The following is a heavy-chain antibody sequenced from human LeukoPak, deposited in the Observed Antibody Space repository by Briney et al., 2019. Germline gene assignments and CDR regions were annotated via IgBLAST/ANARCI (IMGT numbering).Heavy chain of an antibody. D-gene: IGHD3-10*01. V-gene: IGHV3-21*04. Sequence: GGSLRLSCAASGFTFSSYSMNWVRQAPGKGLEWVSSISSSSSYIYYADSVKGRFTISRDNSKNTLYLQMNSLRAEDTAVYYCAKYGSGMGLDYWGQGTLVTVSS. CDR1: GFTFSSYS. CDR3: AKYGSGMGLDY. CDR2: ISSSSSYI. J-gene: IGHJ4*02.